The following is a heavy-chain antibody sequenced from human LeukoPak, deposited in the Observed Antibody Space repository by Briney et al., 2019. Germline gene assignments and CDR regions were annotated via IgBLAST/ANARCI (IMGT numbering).Heavy chain of an antibody. J-gene: IGHJ4*02. CDR2: FDPEDGET. CDR3: ATLITISTDTYYFDY. CDR1: GYTLTELS. D-gene: IGHD3-3*01. V-gene: IGHV1-24*01. Sequence: ASVKVSCKVSGYTLTELSMHWVRQAPGKGLEWMGGFDPEDGETTYAQKFQGRVTMTEDTSTDTAYMELSSLRSEDTAVYYCATLITISTDTYYFDYWGQGTLVTVSS.